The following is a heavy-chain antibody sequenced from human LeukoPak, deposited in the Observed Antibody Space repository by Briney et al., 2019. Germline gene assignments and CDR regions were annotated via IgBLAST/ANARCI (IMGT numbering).Heavy chain of an antibody. CDR3: ARAYAVAGTHYYDY. Sequence: SVKVSCKASGGTFSSYAISWVRQAPGQGLEWMGRIIPILGIANYAQKFQGRVTITADKSTSTAYMELSSLRSEDTAVYYCARAYAVAGTHYYDYWGQGTLVTVSS. D-gene: IGHD6-19*01. J-gene: IGHJ4*02. CDR2: IIPILGIA. V-gene: IGHV1-69*04. CDR1: GGTFSSYA.